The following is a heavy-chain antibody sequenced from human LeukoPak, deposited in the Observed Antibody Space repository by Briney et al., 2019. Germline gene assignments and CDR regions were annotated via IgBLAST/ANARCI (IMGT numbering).Heavy chain of an antibody. CDR1: GGTFSSYA. J-gene: IGHJ4*02. Sequence: VASVKVSCEASGGTFSSYAISWVRQAPGQGLEWMGRIIPILGIANYAQKFQGRVTITADKSTSTAYMELSSLRSEDTAVYYCARDDYGSGSYYPLYFDYWGQGTLVTVSS. CDR3: ARDDYGSGSYYPLYFDY. CDR2: IIPILGIA. V-gene: IGHV1-69*04. D-gene: IGHD3-10*01.